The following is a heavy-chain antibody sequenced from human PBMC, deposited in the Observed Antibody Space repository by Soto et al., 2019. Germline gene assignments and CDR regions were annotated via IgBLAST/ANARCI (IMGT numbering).Heavy chain of an antibody. D-gene: IGHD2-21*02. J-gene: IGHJ6*02. CDR1: GFPFDDYG. V-gene: IGHV3-30*18. Sequence: GGSLRLSCAASGFPFDDYGMSWVRQAPGKGLEWVAVISYDGSNKYYADSVKGRFTISRDNSKNTLYLQMNSLRAEDTAVYYCAKDSGDYDMGYHYYYGMDVWGQGTTVTVSS. CDR3: AKDSGDYDMGYHYYYGMDV. CDR2: ISYDGSNK.